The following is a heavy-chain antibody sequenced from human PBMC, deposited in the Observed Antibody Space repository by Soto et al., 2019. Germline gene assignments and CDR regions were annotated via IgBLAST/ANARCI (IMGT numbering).Heavy chain of an antibody. Sequence: QVQLVQSGAEVKKPGASVKVSCEGSGYTFIDYYMHWVRQAPGQGCEWMGRISPKSGGTNYAQKFQGRVTMTWDTSRNTAYMELSSLMSEDTAVYYCARPPGYISDWYYFDLWGQGTLVTVSS. D-gene: IGHD6-19*01. CDR1: GYTFIDYY. V-gene: IGHV1-2*02. CDR2: ISPKSGGT. J-gene: IGHJ4*02. CDR3: ARPPGYISDWYYFDL.